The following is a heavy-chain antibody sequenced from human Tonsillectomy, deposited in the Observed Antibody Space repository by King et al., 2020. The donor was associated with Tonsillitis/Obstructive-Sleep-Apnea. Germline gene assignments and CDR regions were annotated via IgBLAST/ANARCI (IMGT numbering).Heavy chain of an antibody. V-gene: IGHV4-59*01. D-gene: IGHD3-16*01. CDR1: GGSISSYY. CDR2: IYYSGST. CDR3: AGGGGASTSYYYYGMDV. Sequence: QLQESGPGLVKPSETLSLTCTVSGGSISSYYWSWIRQPPGKGLEWIGYIYYSGSTNYNPSLKSRVTISVDTSKNQFSLKLSSVTAADTAVYYCAGGGGASTSYYYYGMDVWGQGTTVTVSS. J-gene: IGHJ6*02.